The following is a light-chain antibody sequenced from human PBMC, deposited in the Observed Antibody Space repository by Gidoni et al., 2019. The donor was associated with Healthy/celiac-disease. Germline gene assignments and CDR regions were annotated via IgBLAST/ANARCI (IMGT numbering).Light chain of an antibody. J-gene: IGKJ1*01. Sequence: DIQMTQSPSSLSASVGDRVTITCRASQGISNYLAWYQQKPGKVPKLLIYAASTLQSGVPSRYRGRGSGRDFTLTMSSLQSEDCATYYCQKYKSAPRTFGQGTKVEIK. CDR2: AAS. CDR3: QKYKSAPRT. V-gene: IGKV1-27*01. CDR1: QGISNY.